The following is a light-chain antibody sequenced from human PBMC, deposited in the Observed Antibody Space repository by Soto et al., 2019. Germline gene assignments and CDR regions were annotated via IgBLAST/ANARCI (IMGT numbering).Light chain of an antibody. CDR3: SSYAGSNRV. CDR1: SSDVGGYNY. Sequence: QSALTQPPSASGSPGQSVTISCTGTSSDVGGYNYVSWYQQYPGKAPKLMIYEVSNRPSGVPDRFSGSKSGNTASLTVSGLQAEDEADYYCSSYAGSNRVFGTGTKVTVL. J-gene: IGLJ1*01. V-gene: IGLV2-8*01. CDR2: EVS.